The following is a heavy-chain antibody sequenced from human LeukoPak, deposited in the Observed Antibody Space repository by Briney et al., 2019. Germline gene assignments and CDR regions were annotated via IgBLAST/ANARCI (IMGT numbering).Heavy chain of an antibody. CDR3: ARAPEGWGFFDY. D-gene: IGHD3-16*01. CDR2: IYYSGST. Sequence: SETLSLTCTVSGGSISSSSYYWGWIRQPPGKGLEWIGSIYYSGSTYYNPSLKSRVTISVDTSKNQFSLRLSSVTAADTAVYYCARAPEGWGFFDYWGQGTLVTVSS. CDR1: GGSISSSSYY. J-gene: IGHJ4*02. V-gene: IGHV4-39*07.